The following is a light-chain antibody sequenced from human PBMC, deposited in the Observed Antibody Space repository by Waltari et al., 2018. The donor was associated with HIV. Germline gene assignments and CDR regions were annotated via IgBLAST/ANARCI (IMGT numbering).Light chain of an antibody. V-gene: IGLV2-8*01. CDR1: SSDVGGYKY. CDR2: EVS. Sequence: QSVLTQPPSASGSPGQSVTISCTGTSSDVGGYKYVSWYQQHPGQAPKRMIYEVSKRPCGVPVRFSGSKSGNTASLTVSGLQAEDEADYYCSSYAGSNNVVFGGGTKLTVL. J-gene: IGLJ2*01. CDR3: SSYAGSNNVV.